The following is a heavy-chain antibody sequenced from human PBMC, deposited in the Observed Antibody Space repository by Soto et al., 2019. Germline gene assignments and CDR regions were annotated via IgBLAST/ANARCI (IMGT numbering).Heavy chain of an antibody. CDR1: GYTFTRYD. V-gene: IGHV1-8*01. J-gene: IGHJ4*02. Sequence: ASVKVSCKASGYTFTRYDINWVRQATEQGLEWMGWMNPNSGNTGYAQKFQGRVTMTRNTSISTAYMELSSLRSEDTAVYYCARGQGLDPRLLTAADDYWGQGTLVTVSS. CDR3: ARGQGLDPRLLTAADDY. CDR2: MNPNSGNT. D-gene: IGHD6-13*01.